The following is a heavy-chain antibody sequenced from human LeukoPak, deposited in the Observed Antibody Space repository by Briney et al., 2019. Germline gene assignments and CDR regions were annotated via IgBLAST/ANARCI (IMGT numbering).Heavy chain of an antibody. CDR2: IWYDGSNK. CDR1: GFTFSSYG. CDR3: ARDRCTNGVCYYDY. D-gene: IGHD2-8*01. V-gene: IGHV3-33*01. Sequence: PGRSLRLSCAASGFTFSSYGMHWVRQAPGKGLEWVAVIWYDGSNKYYADSVKGRFTISRDNSKNTLYLQMNSLRAEDTAVYYCARDRCTNGVCYYDYWGQGTLVTVSS. J-gene: IGHJ4*02.